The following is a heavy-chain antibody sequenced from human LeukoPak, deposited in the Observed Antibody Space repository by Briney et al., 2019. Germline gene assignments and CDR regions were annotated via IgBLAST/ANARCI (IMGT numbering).Heavy chain of an antibody. Sequence: GGSLRLSCAASGFTFSSYPMSWVRQAPGKGLEWVSAISGTGGRTYYADSVKGRFTISRDNSKNTLYLQMNSLRAEDTAVYYCARTDGSGSYYNALYFDYWGQGTLVTVSS. CDR1: GFTFSSYP. CDR2: ISGTGGRT. J-gene: IGHJ4*02. D-gene: IGHD3-10*01. CDR3: ARTDGSGSYYNALYFDY. V-gene: IGHV3-23*01.